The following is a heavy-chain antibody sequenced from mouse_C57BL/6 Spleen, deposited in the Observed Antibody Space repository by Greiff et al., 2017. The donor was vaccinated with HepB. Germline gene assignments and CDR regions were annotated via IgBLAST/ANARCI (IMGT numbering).Heavy chain of an antibody. D-gene: IGHD1-1*01. J-gene: IGHJ2*01. Sequence: EVQLQQSGPELVKPGASVKMSCKASGYTFTDYNMHWVKQSHGKSLEWIGYINPNNGGTSYNQKFKGKATLTVNKSSSTAYMELRSLTSEDSAVYYCARLRTYYYGSSSSLYYFDYWGQGTTLTVSS. V-gene: IGHV1-22*01. CDR2: INPNNGGT. CDR3: ARLRTYYYGSSSSLYYFDY. CDR1: GYTFTDYN.